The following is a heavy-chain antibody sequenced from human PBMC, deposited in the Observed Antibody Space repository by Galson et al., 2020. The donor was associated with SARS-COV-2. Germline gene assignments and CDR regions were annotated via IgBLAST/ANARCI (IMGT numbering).Heavy chain of an antibody. CDR3: ARRDSGGNIDY. J-gene: IGHJ4*02. V-gene: IGHV5-51*01. CDR1: GYTFPIHW. Sequence: KVSCQGSGYTFPIHWIGWVRQMPGKGLEWMGMIYPGDSNIRYSPSFQGLVTISADKSISTTYLQWGSLKASDTAMYYCARRDSGGNIDYWGQGTLVTVSS. CDR2: IYPGDSNI. D-gene: IGHD6-19*01.